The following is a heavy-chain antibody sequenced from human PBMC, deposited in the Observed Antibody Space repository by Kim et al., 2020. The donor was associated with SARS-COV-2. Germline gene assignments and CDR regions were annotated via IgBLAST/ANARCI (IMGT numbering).Heavy chain of an antibody. D-gene: IGHD2-15*01. Sequence: PSLKSRVTISGDTSQNQFSLELSSVTAADTAVYYCARNSGGILLWAIDYWGQGTLVTVSS. J-gene: IGHJ4*02. CDR3: ARNSGGILLWAIDY. V-gene: IGHV4-59*01.